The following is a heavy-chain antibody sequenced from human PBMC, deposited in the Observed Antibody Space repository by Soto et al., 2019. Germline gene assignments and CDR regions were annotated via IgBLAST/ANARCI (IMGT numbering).Heavy chain of an antibody. Sequence: DVQLLESGGALVQLGGSLRLSCAASGFTFSRYAMNWVRQAPGKGLEWVSTLSVSGSGSYYPDSLRGRFTISRDNSKNTVHLQMNSLRGEDTAVYYCAKDRGGFTSGWEFFDFWGQGTLVTVSS. CDR3: AKDRGGFTSGWEFFDF. CDR2: LSVSGSGS. D-gene: IGHD6-19*01. CDR1: GFTFSRYA. V-gene: IGHV3-23*01. J-gene: IGHJ4*02.